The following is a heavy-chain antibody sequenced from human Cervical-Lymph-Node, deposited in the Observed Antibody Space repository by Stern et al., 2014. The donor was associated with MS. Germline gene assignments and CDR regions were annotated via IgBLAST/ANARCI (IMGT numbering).Heavy chain of an antibody. D-gene: IGHD2-15*01. CDR3: ARAGYCSPSTCSDAFDI. CDR2: INGDNGNT. J-gene: IGHJ3*02. Sequence: QVQLVESGAEVKDPGASVKVSCKASGYSFISHAMHWVRQAPGQTLINGDNGNTKYSQKLQGRVTITRDKTTSTAYMELSSLTSEDTAVYYCARAGYCSPSTCSDAFDIWGQGTMVTVSS. V-gene: IGHV1-3*01. CDR1: GYSFISHA.